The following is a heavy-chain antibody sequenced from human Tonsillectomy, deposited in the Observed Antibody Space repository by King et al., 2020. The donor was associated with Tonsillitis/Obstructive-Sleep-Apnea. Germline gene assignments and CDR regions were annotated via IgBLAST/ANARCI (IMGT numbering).Heavy chain of an antibody. CDR1: GYTFTSYA. V-gene: IGHV1-3*01. Sequence: QLVQSGAEVKKPGASVKVSCKASGYTFTSYAMHWVRQAPGQRLEWMGWINAGNGNTKYSQKFQGRVTITRDTSASTAYMELSSLRSEDTAVYYCARDRGGSSGWGDAFDNWGQGTMVTVSS. CDR3: ARDRGGSSGWGDAFDN. J-gene: IGHJ3*02. D-gene: IGHD6-19*01. CDR2: INAGNGNT.